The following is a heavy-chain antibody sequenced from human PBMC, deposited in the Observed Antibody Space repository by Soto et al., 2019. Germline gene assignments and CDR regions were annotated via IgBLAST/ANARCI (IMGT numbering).Heavy chain of an antibody. J-gene: IGHJ4*01. CDR1: GFIFSSFA. CDR2: ISDDGASI. Sequence: PXGSLRLSCEASGFIFSSFAMNWVRQAPGRGLEWVSYISDDGASIYYADSLKGRFTISRDNAKNSLSLQMNNLRAEDTAVYYCARENSVQAWLHHFDHWGLGTLVTV. D-gene: IGHD5-18*01. CDR3: ARENSVQAWLHHFDH. V-gene: IGHV3-48*03.